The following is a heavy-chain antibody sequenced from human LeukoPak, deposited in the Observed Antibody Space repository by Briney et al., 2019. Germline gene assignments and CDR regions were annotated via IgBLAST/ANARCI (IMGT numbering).Heavy chain of an antibody. CDR1: GYSFTSYW. Sequence: GESLKISCKGSGYSFTSYWISWVRQMPGKGPEWTGRIYPSDSSTNYSPSFQGHVTISADKSISTAYLQWSSLRASDTAMYYCARHDTSKWGQGTLVTVSS. J-gene: IGHJ4*02. CDR3: ARHDTSK. D-gene: IGHD3-22*01. V-gene: IGHV5-10-1*01. CDR2: IYPSDSST.